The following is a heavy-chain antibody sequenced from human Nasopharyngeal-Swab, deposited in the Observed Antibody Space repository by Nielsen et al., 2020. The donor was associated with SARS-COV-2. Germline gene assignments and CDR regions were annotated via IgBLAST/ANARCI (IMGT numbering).Heavy chain of an antibody. CDR3: AKAFPTDY. CDR2: ISWNSAGL. CDR1: GFNFGDYA. J-gene: IGHJ4*02. Sequence: GGSLRLSCAASGFNFGDYAMHWVRQAPGKGLERVSGISWNSAGLGYADSVKGRFTISRDNAKNSLYLQMNSLRPEDTALYYCAKAFPTDYWGQGTLVTVSS. V-gene: IGHV3-9*01.